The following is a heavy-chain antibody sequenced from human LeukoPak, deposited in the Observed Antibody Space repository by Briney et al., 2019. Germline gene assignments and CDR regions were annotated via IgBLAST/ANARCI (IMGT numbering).Heavy chain of an antibody. Sequence: SVSCKASGYTFTGYYMHWVRHAPGQGLEGGSGIGGSGDMTNYADSVKGRFTISRDNSKNTLHLQMDSLRAEDTALYYCAKGSAVTSFEGRHWGQGTLVTVSS. D-gene: IGHD4-17*01. CDR3: AKGSAVTSFEGRH. J-gene: IGHJ4*02. CDR2: IGGSGDMT. V-gene: IGHV3-23*01. CDR1: GYTFTGYY.